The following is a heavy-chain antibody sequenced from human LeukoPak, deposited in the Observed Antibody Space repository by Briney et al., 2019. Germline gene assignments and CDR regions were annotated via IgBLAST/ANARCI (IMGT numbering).Heavy chain of an antibody. CDR3: AREARYYDFWSGYADFDY. CDR2: IKQDGSEK. J-gene: IGHJ4*02. Sequence: GGSLRLSCAASGFTFSSYWMSWVRQAPGKGLEWVANIKQDGSEKYYVDSVKGRFTISRDNAKNSLYLQINSLRAEDTALYYCAREARYYDFWSGYADFDYWGQGTLVTVSS. V-gene: IGHV3-7*01. D-gene: IGHD3-3*01. CDR1: GFTFSSYW.